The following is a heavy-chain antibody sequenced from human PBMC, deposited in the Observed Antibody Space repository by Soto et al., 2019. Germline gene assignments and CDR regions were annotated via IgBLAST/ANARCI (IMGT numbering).Heavy chain of an antibody. CDR2: ISGSGGAT. CDR3: AKDRRPSYSASWYVTPADQ. V-gene: IGHV3-23*01. D-gene: IGHD6-13*01. J-gene: IGHJ5*02. Sequence: EVQLLDSGGGLVQPGGSLRLSCAASGFTFSTYAMSWVRQAPGQGLEWVSTISGSGGATSYADSVKGRFTISRDNSKNTVCLQMNSLRGEDTAVYYCAKDRRPSYSASWYVTPADQWGQGTLVTVSS. CDR1: GFTFSTYA.